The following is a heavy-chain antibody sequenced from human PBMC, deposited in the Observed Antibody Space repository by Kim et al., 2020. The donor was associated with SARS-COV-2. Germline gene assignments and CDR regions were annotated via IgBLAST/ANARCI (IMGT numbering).Heavy chain of an antibody. CDR2: IYYSGST. V-gene: IGHV4-31*03. J-gene: IGHJ6*02. Sequence: SETLSLTCTVSGGSISSGGYYWSWIRQHPGKGLEWIGYIYYSGSTYYNPSLKSRVTISVDTSKNQFSLKLSSVTAADTAVYYCARGPYDFWSGYYNYYYYYGMDVWGQGTTVTVSS. CDR1: GGSISSGGYY. D-gene: IGHD3-3*01. CDR3: ARGPYDFWSGYYNYYYYYGMDV.